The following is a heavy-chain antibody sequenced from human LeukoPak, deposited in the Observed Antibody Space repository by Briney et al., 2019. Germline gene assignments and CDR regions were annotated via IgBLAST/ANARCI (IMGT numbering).Heavy chain of an antibody. CDR1: GGSISSYY. V-gene: IGHV4-59*01. CDR2: IYYSGST. Sequence: SETLSLTCTVSGGSISSYYWNWIRQPPGKGLEWIGYIYYSGSTNYNPSLKSRVTISVDTSKNQFSLKLSSVTAADTAVYYCARERGATGGYDYWGQGTLVTVSS. J-gene: IGHJ4*02. CDR3: ARERGATGGYDY. D-gene: IGHD1-1*01.